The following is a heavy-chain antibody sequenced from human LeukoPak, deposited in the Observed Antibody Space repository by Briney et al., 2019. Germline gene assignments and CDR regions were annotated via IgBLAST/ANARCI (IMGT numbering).Heavy chain of an antibody. J-gene: IGHJ4*02. CDR3: AKDTSIGKYCTSGVCSPFDY. D-gene: IGHD2-8*01. CDR2: ISDSGDYT. Sequence: GGSLRLSCAGSGFTFSSYAMSWVRQAPGKGLEWVSAISDSGDYTYYADSVKGRFTISRDNSKNTLYLHVKSLRAEDTAVYYCAKDTSIGKYCTSGVCSPFDYWGQATLVTVSS. V-gene: IGHV3-23*01. CDR1: GFTFSSYA.